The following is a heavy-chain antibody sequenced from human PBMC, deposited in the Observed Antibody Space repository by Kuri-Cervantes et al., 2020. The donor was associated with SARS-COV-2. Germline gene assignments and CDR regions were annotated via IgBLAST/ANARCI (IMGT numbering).Heavy chain of an antibody. CDR2: IYSGGSST. V-gene: IGHV3-23*03. Sequence: GGSLRLSCAASGFTFSSYAMSWVRQAPGKGLEWVSVIYSGGSSTYYADSVKGRFTISRDNSKNTLYLQVNSLRAEDTAVYYCAKFAKVLLWFGDHYYFDYWGQGTLVTVSS. D-gene: IGHD3-10*01. J-gene: IGHJ4*02. CDR1: GFTFSSYA. CDR3: AKFAKVLLWFGDHYYFDY.